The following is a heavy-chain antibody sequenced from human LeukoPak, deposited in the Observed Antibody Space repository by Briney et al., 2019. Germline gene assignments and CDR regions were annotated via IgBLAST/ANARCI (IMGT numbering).Heavy chain of an antibody. CDR3: ARDGHAFDI. CDR1: GFTFSSYW. CDR2: INIDGSST. J-gene: IGHJ3*02. D-gene: IGHD3/OR15-3a*01. V-gene: IGHV3-74*01. Sequence: GGSLRLSCAASGFTFSSYWMHWVRQAPGKGLVWVSQINIDGSSTSYADSVKGRFTISRDNPKNTLYLQMNSLRAEDTAVYYCARDGHAFDIWGQGTMVSVSS.